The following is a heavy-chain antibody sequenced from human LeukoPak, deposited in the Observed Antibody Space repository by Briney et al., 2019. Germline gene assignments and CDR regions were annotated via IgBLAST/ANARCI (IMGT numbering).Heavy chain of an antibody. CDR2: ISSSSSYI. CDR1: GFTFSSYA. D-gene: IGHD2-15*01. V-gene: IGHV3-21*01. CDR3: ARAKGYCSGGSCYDFDY. Sequence: GGSLRLSCAASGFTFSSYAMNWVRQAPGKGLEWVSSISSSSSYIYYADSVKGRFTISRDNAKNSLYLQMNSLRAEDTAVYYCARAKGYCSGGSCYDFDYWGQGTLVTVPS. J-gene: IGHJ4*02.